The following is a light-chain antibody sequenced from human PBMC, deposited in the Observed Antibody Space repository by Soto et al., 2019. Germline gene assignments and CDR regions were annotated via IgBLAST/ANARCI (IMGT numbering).Light chain of an antibody. V-gene: IGKV3-20*01. J-gene: IGKJ4*01. CDR3: EYYGNTII. CDR2: GTS. Sequence: EIVLTQSPVTLSLSPGERATLSCRASQSIASHLAWYQQKPGQAPRLLIHGTSNRATGIPDRFSGSGSGTDFTLTFSRLEPEDTAVYYCEYYGNTIIFGGGTKVDIK. CDR1: QSIASH.